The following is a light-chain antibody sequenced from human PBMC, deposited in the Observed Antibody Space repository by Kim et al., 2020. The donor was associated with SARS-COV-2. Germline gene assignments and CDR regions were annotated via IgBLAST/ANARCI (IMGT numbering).Light chain of an antibody. J-gene: IGLJ2*01. V-gene: IGLV3-1*01. CDR3: QAWDSSTAV. Sequence: SYELTQPPSVSVSPGQTASITCSGDKLGNTYACWYQQKPGQSPVLVIYEDRKRPSGIPERFSGSNSGNTATLTISGTQAMDEADYYCQAWDSSTAVFGGGTQLTVL. CDR2: EDR. CDR1: KLGNTY.